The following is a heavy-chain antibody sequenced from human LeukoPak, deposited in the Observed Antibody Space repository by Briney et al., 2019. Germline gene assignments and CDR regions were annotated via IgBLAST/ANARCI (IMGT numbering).Heavy chain of an antibody. CDR1: GASISSSSDY. J-gene: IGHJ4*02. D-gene: IGHD5-12*01. CDR3: ARSTWLLDK. V-gene: IGHV4-61*05. Sequence: SETLSLTCTVSGASISSSSDYWGWVRQPPGKGLEWIGYIYYSGSTNYSPSLKSRVTISLDTSKNQFSLKLSSVTAADTAVYYCARSTWLLDKWGQGTLVTVSS. CDR2: IYYSGST.